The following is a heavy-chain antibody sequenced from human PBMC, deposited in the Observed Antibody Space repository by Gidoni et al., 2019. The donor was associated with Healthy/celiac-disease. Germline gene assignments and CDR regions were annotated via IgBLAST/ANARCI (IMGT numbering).Heavy chain of an antibody. CDR3: ARAHSRITIFGVVPGGMDV. J-gene: IGHJ6*02. D-gene: IGHD3-3*01. CDR1: GGSIRSYY. CDR2: IYYSGST. V-gene: IGHV4-59*01. Sequence: QVQLQESGPGLVKPSETLSLTCTVSGGSIRSYYWSWIRQPPGKGLEWIGYIYYSGSTNYNPSLKSRVTISVDTSKNQFSLKLSSVTAADTAVYYCARAHSRITIFGVVPGGMDVWGQGTTVTVSS.